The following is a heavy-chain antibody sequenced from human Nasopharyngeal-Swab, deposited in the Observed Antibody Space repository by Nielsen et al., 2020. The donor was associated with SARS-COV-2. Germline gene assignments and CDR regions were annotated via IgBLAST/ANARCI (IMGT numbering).Heavy chain of an antibody. Sequence: SRQCPGKALEWLAHIFSNDEKSYSTSLKSRLTISKDTSKSQVVLTMTNMDPVDTATYYCARIIEVNTSYYYYGMDVWGQGTTVTVSS. V-gene: IGHV2-26*01. J-gene: IGHJ6*02. CDR2: IFSNDEK. D-gene: IGHD3-22*01. CDR3: ARIIEVNTSYYYYGMDV.